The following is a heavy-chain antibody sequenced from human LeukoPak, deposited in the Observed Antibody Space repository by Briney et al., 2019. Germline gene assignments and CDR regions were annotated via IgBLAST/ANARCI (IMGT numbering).Heavy chain of an antibody. CDR1: GFTFSSYS. V-gene: IGHV3-21*01. J-gene: IGHJ4*02. CDR3: AKDSLPGVWSGYPDY. D-gene: IGHD3-3*01. CDR2: ISSSSSYI. Sequence: GGSLRLSCSASGFTFSSYSMNWVRQAPGKGLEWVSSISSSSSYIYYADSVKGRFTISRDNSKNTLYLQMNSLRAEDTAVYYCAKDSLPGVWSGYPDYWGQGTLVTVSS.